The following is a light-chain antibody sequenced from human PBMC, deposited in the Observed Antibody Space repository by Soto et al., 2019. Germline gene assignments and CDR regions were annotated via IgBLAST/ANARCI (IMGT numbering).Light chain of an antibody. CDR2: GAS. Sequence: EIVLTQSPGTLSLSPGERATLSCRASQSVSSSYLAWYQQKPGQAPRLLIYGASSRATGIPDRFSGSGSGTDFTLTISRLEPEDFAVYYCQQYGGSPPTFGPGTKVDIK. J-gene: IGKJ3*01. V-gene: IGKV3-20*01. CDR1: QSVSSSY. CDR3: QQYGGSPPT.